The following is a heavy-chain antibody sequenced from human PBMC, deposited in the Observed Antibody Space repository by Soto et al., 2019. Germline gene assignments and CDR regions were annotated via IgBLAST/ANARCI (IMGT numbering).Heavy chain of an antibody. CDR1: GGTFSSYT. CDR2: IIPILGIA. D-gene: IGHD2-15*01. J-gene: IGHJ4*02. V-gene: IGHV1-69*02. CDR3: ARGNCSGGSCYSRLPDY. Sequence: QVQLVQSGAEVKKPGSSVKVSCKASGGTFSSYTISWVRQAPGQGLEWMGRIIPILGIANYAQKFQGRVTITADKSTSTAYMELSSLRSEDTAVYYCARGNCSGGSCYSRLPDYWGQGTLVTVSS.